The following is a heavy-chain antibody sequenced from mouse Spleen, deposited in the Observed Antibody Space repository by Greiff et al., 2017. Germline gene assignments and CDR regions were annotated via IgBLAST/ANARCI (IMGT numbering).Heavy chain of an antibody. D-gene: IGHD2-4*01. CDR3: AIFYYDYDRGFAY. J-gene: IGHJ3*01. CDR2: IWGGGST. Sequence: VQVVESGPGLVAPSQSLSITCTVSGFSLSRYSVHWVRQPPGKGLEWLGMIWGGGSTDYNSALKSRLSISKDNSKSQVFLKMNSLQTDDTAMYYCAIFYYDYDRGFAYWGQGTLVTVSA. CDR1: GFSLSRYS. V-gene: IGHV2-6-4*01.